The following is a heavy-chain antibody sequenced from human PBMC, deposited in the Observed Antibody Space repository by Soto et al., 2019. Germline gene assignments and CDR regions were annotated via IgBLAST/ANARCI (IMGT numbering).Heavy chain of an antibody. CDR3: VQCHHDNLASSPFTGFDL. V-gene: IGHV3-23*01. CDR2: MSGDGRT. D-gene: IGHD3-9*01. J-gene: IGHJ4*02. Sequence: PGGSLRLSCVASGFTFSDSVMAWVRQAPGRGLGLLSVMSGDGRTRYEFSVTGRFTISRDNSKNSLYVQMRSLRDEDAAAYYSVQCHHDNLASSPFTGFDLCGQGTQVTVSS. CDR1: GFTFSDSV.